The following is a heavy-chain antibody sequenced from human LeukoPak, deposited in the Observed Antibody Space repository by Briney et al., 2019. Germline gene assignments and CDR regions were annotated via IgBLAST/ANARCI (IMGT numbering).Heavy chain of an antibody. J-gene: IGHJ5*02. CDR1: GFTFSSYT. CDR2: ITISSNYI. Sequence: GGSLRLSCTASGFTFSSYTMNWVRQAPGKGLEWVSSITISSNYIYYTDSVKGRFTISRDNAKNSLYLHMSSLRADDTAVYYCARGPWGYTVTGGPWGQGTLVTVSS. D-gene: IGHD4-11*01. CDR3: ARGPWGYTVTGGP. V-gene: IGHV3-21*01.